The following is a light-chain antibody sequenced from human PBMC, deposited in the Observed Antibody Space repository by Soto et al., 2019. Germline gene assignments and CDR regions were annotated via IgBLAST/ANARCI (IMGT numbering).Light chain of an antibody. CDR3: QQYDNLFT. J-gene: IGKJ4*01. Sequence: DIQMTQSPSSLSASVGDRVTITCQASQDISNYLNWYQQKQGKAPKLLIYDASNLETGVPSRFSGSGSGTDFTFTISSLQPEYIASYCCQQYDNLFTFGGGTKVEIK. V-gene: IGKV1-33*01. CDR1: QDISNY. CDR2: DAS.